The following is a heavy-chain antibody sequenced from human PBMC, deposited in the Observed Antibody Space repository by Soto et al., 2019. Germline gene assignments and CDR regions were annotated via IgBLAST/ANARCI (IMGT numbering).Heavy chain of an antibody. D-gene: IGHD2-15*01. J-gene: IGHJ6*02. CDR2: MNPNSGNT. V-gene: IGHV1-8*01. CDR3: ARDGYCSGGRCPLSYYYGMDV. CDR1: GYTFTSYD. Sequence: QVQLVQSGAEVKKPGASVKVSCKASGYTFTSYDINWVRQATGQGLEWMGWMNPNSGNTGYAQKFQGRVTMTRNTSISTAYMELRSLRSEDTAVYYCARDGYCSGGRCPLSYYYGMDVWGQGTTVTVSS.